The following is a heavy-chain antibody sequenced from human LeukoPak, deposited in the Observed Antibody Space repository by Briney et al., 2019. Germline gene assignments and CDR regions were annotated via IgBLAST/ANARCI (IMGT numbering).Heavy chain of an antibody. CDR1: GYSISSGYY. CDR3: ARVGSSSGWYSPYYYYYYMDV. CDR2: IYHCGST. J-gene: IGHJ6*03. Sequence: SETLSLTCTVSGYSISSGYYWGWIRQPPGKGLEWIGSIYHCGSTYYNPSLKSRVTISVDTSKNQFSLKLSSVTAADTAVYYCARVGSSSGWYSPYYYYYYMDVWGKGTTVTVSS. D-gene: IGHD6-19*01. V-gene: IGHV4-38-2*02.